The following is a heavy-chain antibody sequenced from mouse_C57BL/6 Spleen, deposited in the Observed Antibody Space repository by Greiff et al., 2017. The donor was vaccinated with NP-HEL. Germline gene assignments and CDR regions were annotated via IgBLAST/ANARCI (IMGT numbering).Heavy chain of an antibody. D-gene: IGHD2-4*01. Sequence: EVQVVESGPELVKPGASVKISCKASGYSFTDYNMNWVKQSNGKSLEWIGVINPNYGTTSYNQKFKGKATLTVDQSSSTAYMQLNSLTSEDSAVYYCARWTMITTRGGYYFDYWGQGTTLTVSS. CDR3: ARWTMITTRGGYYFDY. V-gene: IGHV1-39*01. J-gene: IGHJ2*01. CDR1: GYSFTDYN. CDR2: INPNYGTT.